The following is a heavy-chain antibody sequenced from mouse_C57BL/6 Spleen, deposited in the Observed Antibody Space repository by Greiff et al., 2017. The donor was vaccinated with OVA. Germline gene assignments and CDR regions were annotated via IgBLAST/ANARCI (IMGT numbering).Heavy chain of an antibody. Sequence: QVQLKQSGPELVKPGASVKISCKASGYAFSSSWMNWVKQRPGKGLEWIGRIYPGDGDTNYNGKFKGKATLTADKSSSTAYMQLSSLTSEDSAVYFCAREESYYGSFDYWGQGTTLTVSS. V-gene: IGHV1-82*01. CDR1: GYAFSSSW. D-gene: IGHD1-1*01. CDR3: AREESYYGSFDY. CDR2: IYPGDGDT. J-gene: IGHJ2*01.